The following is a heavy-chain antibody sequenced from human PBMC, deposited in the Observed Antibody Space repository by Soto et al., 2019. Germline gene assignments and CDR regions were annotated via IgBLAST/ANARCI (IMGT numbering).Heavy chain of an antibody. Sequence: EVQLLESGGGLVQPGGSLRLSCAASGFTFSSYAMSWVRQAPGKGVEWVSAISGSGGSTYYADSVKGRFTISRDNSKNTLYLQMNSLRAEDTAVYYCAKGYSSGWYLYYFDYWGQGTLVTVSS. CDR1: GFTFSSYA. CDR3: AKGYSSGWYLYYFDY. V-gene: IGHV3-23*01. J-gene: IGHJ4*02. D-gene: IGHD6-19*01. CDR2: ISGSGGST.